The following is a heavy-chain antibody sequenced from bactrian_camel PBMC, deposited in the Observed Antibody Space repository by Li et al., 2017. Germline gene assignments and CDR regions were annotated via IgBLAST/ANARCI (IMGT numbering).Heavy chain of an antibody. J-gene: IGHJ4*01. CDR3: AAEGYDGSCRPGGHFDY. V-gene: IGHV3S53*01. D-gene: IGHD6*01. CDR2: IESDGST. Sequence: HVQLVESGGDSVQAGGSLRLSCAASGKGYSSYCMAWFRQAPGNEREGVAAIESDGSTSYADSVKGRFTISKDNAENTLYLQMNDLKPEDTAMYYCAAEGYDGSCRPGGHFDYWGQGTQVTVS. CDR1: GKGYSSYC.